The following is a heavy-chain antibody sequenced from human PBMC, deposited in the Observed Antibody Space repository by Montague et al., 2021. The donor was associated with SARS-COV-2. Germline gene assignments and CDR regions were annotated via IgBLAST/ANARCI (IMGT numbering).Heavy chain of an antibody. CDR1: GFMFRTYG. J-gene: IGHJ4*02. CDR2: IWYDGSDK. Sequence: SLRLSCAASGFMFRTYGMHWVRQAPGKGLEWLALIWYDGSDKYYEDSVKGRLTISRDNSKNTLYLQMNSLRAEDTAVYYCAREGLIPVAGELPEYYFDYWGQGTLVTVSS. D-gene: IGHD6-19*01. CDR3: AREGLIPVAGELPEYYFDY. V-gene: IGHV3-33*01.